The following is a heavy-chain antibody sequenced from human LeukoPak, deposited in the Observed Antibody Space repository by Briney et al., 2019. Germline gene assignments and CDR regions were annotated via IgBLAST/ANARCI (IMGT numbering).Heavy chain of an antibody. CDR3: ASRAAAGYLDY. CDR1: GHTFTGYY. J-gene: IGHJ4*02. CDR2: INANSGDT. Sequence: ASVKVSCKASGHTFTGYYMHWVRQAPGQGLEWMGWINANSGDTNYAQKFQRRLTMTRHTSISTAYMELRRLRSDDTAVYYCASRAAAGYLDYWGQGTLVTVSS. D-gene: IGHD6-13*01. V-gene: IGHV1-2*02.